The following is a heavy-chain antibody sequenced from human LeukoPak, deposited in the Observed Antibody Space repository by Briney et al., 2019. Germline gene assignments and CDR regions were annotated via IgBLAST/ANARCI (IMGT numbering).Heavy chain of an antibody. Sequence: GGSLRLSCAASGFTFSSYAMSWVRQAPGKGLEWVSAISGSGGSTYYADSVKGRFTISRDNSKNTLYLQLNSLRAEDTAVYYCAKGNRYCSGGSCYSGWFDPWGQGTLVTVSS. V-gene: IGHV3-23*01. CDR1: GFTFSSYA. D-gene: IGHD2-15*01. CDR3: AKGNRYCSGGSCYSGWFDP. CDR2: ISGSGGST. J-gene: IGHJ5*02.